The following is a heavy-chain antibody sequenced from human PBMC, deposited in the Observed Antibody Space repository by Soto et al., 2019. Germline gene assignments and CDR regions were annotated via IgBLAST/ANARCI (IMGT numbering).Heavy chain of an antibody. D-gene: IGHD4-17*01. Sequence: SGPGLVKPSQTLSXTCTVSGGSXXXGGYYWSWIRQHPGKGLEWIGYIYYSGSTYYNPSLKSRVTISVDTSKNQFSLKLSSVTAADTAVYYCARVGDYFAFDIWGQGTMVTVSS. J-gene: IGHJ3*02. CDR1: GGSXXXGGYY. CDR3: ARVGDYFAFDI. V-gene: IGHV4-31*03. CDR2: IYYSGST.